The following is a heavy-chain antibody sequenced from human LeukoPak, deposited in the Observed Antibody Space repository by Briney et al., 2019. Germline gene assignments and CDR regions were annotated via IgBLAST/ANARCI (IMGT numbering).Heavy chain of an antibody. Sequence: GGSLRLSCAASGFTFDDYGMSWVRQASGKGLEWVSGINWNGGSTGYADSVKGRFTISRDSAKNSLYLQMNSLRAEDTALYHCARVDILTGYYPFDYWGQGTLVTVSS. CDR2: INWNGGST. V-gene: IGHV3-20*01. CDR3: ARVDILTGYYPFDY. D-gene: IGHD3-9*01. CDR1: GFTFDDYG. J-gene: IGHJ4*02.